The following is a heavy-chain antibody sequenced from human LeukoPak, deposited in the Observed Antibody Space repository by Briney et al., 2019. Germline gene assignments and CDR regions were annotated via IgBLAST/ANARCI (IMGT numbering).Heavy chain of an antibody. CDR1: GDSISSSSFY. J-gene: IGHJ6*02. D-gene: IGHD2-15*01. Sequence: SETLSLTCTVSGDSISSSSFYWGWIRQPPGQGLEWIGTNYYSENNYYNPSLKSRVSTSVDTSKNQFSLNLGSVTAADTAVYYCARNEGCGSSCFYGMDVWGQGTTVTVSS. V-gene: IGHV4-39*01. CDR3: ARNEGCGSSCFYGMDV. CDR2: NYYSENN.